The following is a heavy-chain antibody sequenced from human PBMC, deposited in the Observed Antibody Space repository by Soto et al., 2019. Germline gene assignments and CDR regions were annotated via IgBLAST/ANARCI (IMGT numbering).Heavy chain of an antibody. D-gene: IGHD3-3*01. CDR1: GFTFGGGYW. Sequence: EVLVVESGGGLVQPGGSLRLSGEVSGFTFGGGYWMKWVRQAPGKGLEWVATIKEDGRETYYVDSVKGRFTISRDSAKNSLYLQMNSLRVEDTAVYYCASTRGYWGQGTLVTVSS. CDR3: ASTRGY. V-gene: IGHV3-7*03. CDR2: IKEDGRET. J-gene: IGHJ4*02.